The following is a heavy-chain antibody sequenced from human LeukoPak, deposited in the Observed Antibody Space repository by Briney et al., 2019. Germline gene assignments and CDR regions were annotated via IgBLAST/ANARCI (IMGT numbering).Heavy chain of an antibody. CDR3: AKDFHRTGKWGMDV. D-gene: IGHD7-27*01. J-gene: IGHJ6*02. Sequence: GGSLRLSCAASGFTFSSYAMGWVRQAPGKGLEWVSVISGSVGSTYYADSVKGRFTISRDNSKNTLYLQMNSLRAEDTAVYYCAKDFHRTGKWGMDVWGQGTTVTVSS. CDR1: GFTFSSYA. CDR2: ISGSVGST. V-gene: IGHV3-23*01.